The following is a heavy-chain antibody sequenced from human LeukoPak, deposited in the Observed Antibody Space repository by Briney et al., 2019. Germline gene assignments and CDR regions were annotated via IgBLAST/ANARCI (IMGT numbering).Heavy chain of an antibody. J-gene: IGHJ4*02. Sequence: GGSLRLSCEVSGFTLSNNYMNWVRQATGKGLVWVSVTHRDGTTHFADSVKGRFTISRDNSKNTVYLQMNRLRDEDTAVYYCARPSSLDGSGRYYIDHWGQGTLVTVSS. CDR3: ARPSSLDGSGRYYIDH. CDR1: GFTLSNNY. CDR2: THRDGTT. D-gene: IGHD3-10*01. V-gene: IGHV3-66*01.